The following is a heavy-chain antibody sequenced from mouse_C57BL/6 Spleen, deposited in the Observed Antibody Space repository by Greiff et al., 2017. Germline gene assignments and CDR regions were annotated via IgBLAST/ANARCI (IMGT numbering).Heavy chain of an antibody. Sequence: VQLQQPGTELVKPGASVKLSCKASGYTFTSYWMHWVKQRPGQGLEWIGNINPSNGGTNYNEKFKSKATLTVDKSSSTAYMQLSSLTSEDSAVYYCARKGEIYYDYDAWFAYWGQGTLVTVSA. CDR3: ARKGEIYYDYDAWFAY. J-gene: IGHJ3*01. CDR2: INPSNGGT. D-gene: IGHD2-4*01. V-gene: IGHV1-53*01. CDR1: GYTFTSYW.